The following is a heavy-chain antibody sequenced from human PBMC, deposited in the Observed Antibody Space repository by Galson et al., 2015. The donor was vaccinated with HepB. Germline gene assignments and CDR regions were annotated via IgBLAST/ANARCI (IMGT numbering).Heavy chain of an antibody. D-gene: IGHD1-1*01. Sequence: QSGAEVKKPGESLKISCKGSGYSFTNFWIGWVRQMPGKGLEWMGIIYPGGSDTRYSPSFQGQVTMSADKSINTAYLQWSSLKASDTAIFYCARLISDNGYSFDYWGQGTLVAVSS. CDR2: IYPGGSDT. CDR1: GYSFTNFW. J-gene: IGHJ4*02. CDR3: ARLISDNGYSFDY. V-gene: IGHV5-51*03.